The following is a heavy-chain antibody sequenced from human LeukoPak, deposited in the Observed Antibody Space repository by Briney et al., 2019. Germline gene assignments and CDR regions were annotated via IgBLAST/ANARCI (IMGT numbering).Heavy chain of an antibody. D-gene: IGHD3-10*02. Sequence: SETLSLTCTVSGGSISSYYWSWIRQPPGKGLEWIGYIYYSGSTNYNPSLKSRVTISVDTSKNQFSLKLSSVTAADTAVYYCARMFPYFDYWGQGTLVTVSS. J-gene: IGHJ4*02. CDR2: IYYSGST. V-gene: IGHV4-59*08. CDR1: GGSISSYY. CDR3: ARMFPYFDY.